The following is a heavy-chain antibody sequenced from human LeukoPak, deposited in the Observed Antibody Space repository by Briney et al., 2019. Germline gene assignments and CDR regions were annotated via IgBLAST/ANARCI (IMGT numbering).Heavy chain of an antibody. J-gene: IGHJ4*02. CDR2: IYHSWST. D-gene: IGHD2-15*01. CDR3: ARGVYCSGGSCYLLDY. V-gene: IGHV4-38-2*01. Sequence: SETLSLTCAVAGYSISSGYYWGWIRQPPGKGLEWIGSIYHSWSTYYNPSHKSRVTISVDTSKNQFSLKLNSVTAADTAVYYCARGVYCSGGSCYLLDYWGQGTLVTVSS. CDR1: GYSISSGYY.